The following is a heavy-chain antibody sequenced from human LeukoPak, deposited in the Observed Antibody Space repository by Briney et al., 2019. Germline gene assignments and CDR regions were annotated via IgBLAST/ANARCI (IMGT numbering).Heavy chain of an antibody. J-gene: IGHJ4*02. V-gene: IGHV1-2*06. CDR1: GYAFTGYY. D-gene: IGHD1-26*01. CDR2: INPNSGGT. Sequence: ASVKVSCKTSGYAFTGYYIHWVRQAPGRGLEWMGRINPNSGGTNYAQKFQGRVTMTRDTSITTAYMELSRLRPDDTAVYYCARADSNNWDAKYYFDYWGQGALVTVSS. CDR3: ARADSNNWDAKYYFDY.